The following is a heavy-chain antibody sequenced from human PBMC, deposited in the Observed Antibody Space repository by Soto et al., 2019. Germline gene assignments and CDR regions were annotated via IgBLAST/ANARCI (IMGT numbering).Heavy chain of an antibody. CDR3: AGGRIVVAGSSAYYSMDV. J-gene: IGHJ6*02. CDR1: GGNPSNSA. V-gene: IGHV1-69*01. D-gene: IGHD6-19*01. CDR2: IIPVFGII. Sequence: QVHLLLQSGAEVKKPGSSVKVACKASGGNPSNSAISWVRQAPGQGREWTGGIIPVFGIISHAQNFQGRVTITAAESTSTDYMELSSLRSEDTAVYFCAGGRIVVAGSSAYYSMDVWGQGTTVTVYS.